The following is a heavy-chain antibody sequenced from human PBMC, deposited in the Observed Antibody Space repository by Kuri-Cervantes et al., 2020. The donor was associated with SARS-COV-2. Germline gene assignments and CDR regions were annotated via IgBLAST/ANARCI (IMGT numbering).Heavy chain of an antibody. Sequence: LSXATPGFTFSSDSLNWVRQAPGKGLEWVSYISSSGNTIYYADSVKGRFTISRDNAYNPLYLQMNSLRAVYTAVYDCAAAGPTNWFDPWGQGTLVTVSS. J-gene: IGHJ5*02. CDR2: ISSSGNTI. V-gene: IGHV3-48*04. CDR3: AAAGPTNWFDP. D-gene: IGHD1-14*01. CDR1: GFTFSSDS.